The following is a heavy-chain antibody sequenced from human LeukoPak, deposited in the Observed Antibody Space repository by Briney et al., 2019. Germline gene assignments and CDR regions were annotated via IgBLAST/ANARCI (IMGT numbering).Heavy chain of an antibody. CDR2: IYDSGST. V-gene: IGHV4-39*07. J-gene: IGHJ3*02. CDR1: GGSIRSSYYY. CDR3: ARESMIVVSAFDI. D-gene: IGHD3-22*01. Sequence: SETLSLTCTVSGGSIRSSYYYWGWIRQPPGKGLEWIGSIYDSGSTYYNPSLKSRVTISVDRSKNQFSLKLSSVTAADTAVYYCARESMIVVSAFDIWGQGTMVTVSS.